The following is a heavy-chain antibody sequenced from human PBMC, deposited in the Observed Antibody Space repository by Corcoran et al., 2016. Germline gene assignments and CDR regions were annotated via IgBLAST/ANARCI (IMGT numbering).Heavy chain of an antibody. V-gene: IGHV1-18*01. CDR2: ISGYNGDT. J-gene: IGHJ4*02. D-gene: IGHD2-2*01. CDR1: GYTFTTYG. Sequence: QVQLVQSGGEVKKPGASVKVSCKASGYTFTTYGITWVRQAPGQGLEWMGWISGYNGDTNYAQKLQDRVTMTTDTSTSTAYMELRSLRSDDTAIYYCALRPYCIPATCYYFDYWGQGTLVTVSS. CDR3: ALRPYCIPATCYYFDY.